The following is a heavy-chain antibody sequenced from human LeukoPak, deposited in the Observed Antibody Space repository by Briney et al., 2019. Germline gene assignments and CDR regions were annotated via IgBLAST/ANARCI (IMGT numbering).Heavy chain of an antibody. V-gene: IGHV1-2*02. J-gene: IGHJ4*02. D-gene: IGHD6-19*01. CDR3: ARGGWLALDY. CDR1: GYTFTGYY. CDR2: INPNRGGT. Sequence: ASVKVSCKASGYTFTGYYIHWVRQAPGQGREWMGWINPNRGGTNYAQKFQGRVTMTRDTSISTACMELSRLRSDDTGVYYCARGGWLALDYWGQGTLVTVSS.